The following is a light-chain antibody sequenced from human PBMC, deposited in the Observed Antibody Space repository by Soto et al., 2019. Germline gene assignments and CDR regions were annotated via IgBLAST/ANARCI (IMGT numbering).Light chain of an antibody. Sequence: EIVLTQSPATLSLSPGERATLSCRASQSVSSYLAWYQQKPGQAPRLLIYGASNRATGIPARFSGSGSGTDFTLTISSLEPEDFAVYYWDHRGKWPRTFGQGTELEIK. CDR1: QSVSSY. CDR3: DHRGKWPRT. V-gene: IGKV3-11*01. CDR2: GAS. J-gene: IGKJ2*01.